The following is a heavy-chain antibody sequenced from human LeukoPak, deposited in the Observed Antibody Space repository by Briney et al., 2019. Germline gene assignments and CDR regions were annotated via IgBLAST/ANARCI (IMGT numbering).Heavy chain of an antibody. Sequence: ASVKVSCKPSGYTFTSYDINWVRHATGQGLEWMGWMNPNSGNTGHAQKFQGRVTMTRNTSISTAYMELSSLRSEDTAVYYCARDPDYDFWSGPDFDYWGQGTLVTVSS. CDR3: ARDPDYDFWSGPDFDY. CDR1: GYTFTSYD. V-gene: IGHV1-8*01. J-gene: IGHJ4*02. D-gene: IGHD3-3*01. CDR2: MNPNSGNT.